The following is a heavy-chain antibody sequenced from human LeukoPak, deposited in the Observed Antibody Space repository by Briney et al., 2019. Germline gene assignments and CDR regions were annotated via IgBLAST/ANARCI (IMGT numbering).Heavy chain of an antibody. V-gene: IGHV4-4*07. D-gene: IGHD3-10*01. CDR2: IYTSGST. CDR3: ARVSLVRGAPDYYFDY. Sequence: IYTSGSTNYNPSLKSRVTMSVDTSKNQFSLKLSSVTVADTAVYYCARVSLVRGAPDYYFDYWGQGTLVTVSS. J-gene: IGHJ4*02.